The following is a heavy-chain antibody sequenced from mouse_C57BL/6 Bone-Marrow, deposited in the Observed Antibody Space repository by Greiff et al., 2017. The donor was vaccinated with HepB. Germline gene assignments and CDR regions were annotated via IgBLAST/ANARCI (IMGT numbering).Heavy chain of an antibody. CDR1: GYTFTSYW. D-gene: IGHD6-1*01. J-gene: IGHJ1*03. Sequence: QVQLQQPGAELVMPGASVKLSCKASGYTFTSYWMHWVKQRPGQGLEWIGEIDPSDSYTNYNQKFKGKSTLTVDKSSSTAYMQLSSLTSEDSAVYYCARTHKRYFDVWGTGTTVTVSS. CDR3: ARTHKRYFDV. CDR2: IDPSDSYT. V-gene: IGHV1-69*01.